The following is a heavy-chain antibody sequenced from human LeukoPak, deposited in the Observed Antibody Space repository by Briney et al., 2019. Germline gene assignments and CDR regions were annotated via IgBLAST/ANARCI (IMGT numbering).Heavy chain of an antibody. CDR2: VNHSGST. D-gene: IGHD1-7*01. CDR3: ARGPITGTVWFDP. Sequence: SETLSLTCAVYGGSFSGYYWSWIRQPPGKGLEWIGEVNHSGSTNYNPSLKSRVTISVDTSKNQFSLKLSSVTAADTAVYYCARGPITGTVWFDPWGQGTLVTVSS. J-gene: IGHJ5*02. CDR1: GGSFSGYY. V-gene: IGHV4-34*01.